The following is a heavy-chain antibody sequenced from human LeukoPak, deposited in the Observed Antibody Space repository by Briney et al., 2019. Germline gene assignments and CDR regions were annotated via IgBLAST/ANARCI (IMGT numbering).Heavy chain of an antibody. V-gene: IGHV3-21*01. CDR2: ISSSSSYI. Sequence: PGGSLRLSCAASGFTFSSYSMNWVRQAPGKGLEWVSSISSSSSYIYYADSVKGRFTISRDNAKNSLYLQMNSLRAEDTAVYYCAREGTYYYDSSGPPTDNWFDPWGQGTLVTVSS. J-gene: IGHJ5*02. CDR3: AREGTYYYDSSGPPTDNWFDP. D-gene: IGHD3-22*01. CDR1: GFTFSSYS.